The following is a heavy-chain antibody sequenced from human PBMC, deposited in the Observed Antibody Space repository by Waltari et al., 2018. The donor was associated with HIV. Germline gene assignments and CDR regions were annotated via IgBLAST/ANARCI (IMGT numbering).Heavy chain of an antibody. V-gene: IGHV4-31*03. CDR3: ASGGVPPAFDY. D-gene: IGHD2-8*01. CDR1: GGSIRSGGYY. CDR2: IYHSGST. Sequence: QVQLQESGPGLVKPSQTLSLTCTVSGGSIRSGGYYWSWIRQHPGKGLEWIGYIYHSGSTYYNPSLKSRVTIAVDTSKNQFSLKLSSVTAADTAVYYCASGGVPPAFDYWGQGTLVTVSS. J-gene: IGHJ4*02.